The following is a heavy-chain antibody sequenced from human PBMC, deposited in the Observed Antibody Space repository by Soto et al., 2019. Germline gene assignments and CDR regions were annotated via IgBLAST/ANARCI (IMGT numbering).Heavy chain of an antibody. J-gene: IGHJ4*02. CDR2: ISWNSGNL. D-gene: IGHD3-10*01. CDR1: GVNFGDYH. CDR3: VKGTLFGGSVRHLDY. Sequence: EMQLVESGGGLVQPGRSLRLSCAASGVNFGDYHMHWVRQAPGKGLEWVSSISWNSGNLGHADSVKGRFTISRNNAKNCLYLQMNSLRREDTAVYYCVKGTLFGGSVRHLDYWGQGTLVTVSS. V-gene: IGHV3-9*01.